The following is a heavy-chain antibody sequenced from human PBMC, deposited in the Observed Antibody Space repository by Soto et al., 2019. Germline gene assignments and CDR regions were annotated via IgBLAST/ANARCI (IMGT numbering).Heavy chain of an antibody. D-gene: IGHD6-13*01. CDR1: GFTFSSYP. V-gene: IGHV3-30-3*01. J-gene: IGHJ3*02. Sequence: QVQLVESGGGVVQPGRSLRLSCAASGFTFSSYPMHWVRQAPGKGLEWVAFISYDESNKYYADSVKGRFTISRDNSKNTLTLQMNSLRAEDTAVYYCARARGSSWYEGAFDIWGQGTMVPVSS. CDR2: ISYDESNK. CDR3: ARARGSSWYEGAFDI.